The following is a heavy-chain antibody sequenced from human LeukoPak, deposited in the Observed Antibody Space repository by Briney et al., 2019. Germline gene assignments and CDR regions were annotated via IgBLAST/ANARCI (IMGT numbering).Heavy chain of an antibody. CDR2: INHSGST. CDR1: GGSFSGYY. V-gene: IGHV4-34*01. CDR3: ARDEEYSSGRYTDY. Sequence: PSETLSLTCAVYGGSFSGYYWSWIRQPPGKGLEWIGEINHSGSTNHNPSLKSRVTISVDTSKNQFSLKLSSVTAADTAVYYCARDEEYSSGRYTDYWGQGTLVTVSS. D-gene: IGHD6-19*01. J-gene: IGHJ4*02.